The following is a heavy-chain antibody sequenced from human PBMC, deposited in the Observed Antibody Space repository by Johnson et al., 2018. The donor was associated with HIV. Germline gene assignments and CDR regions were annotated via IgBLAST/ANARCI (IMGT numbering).Heavy chain of an antibody. V-gene: IGHV3-11*04. CDR2: ISSSGSNI. CDR3: ARVGAHFDVFVI. Sequence: QVQLVESGGGLIQPGGSLRLSCAASGFTFSDYYMSWIRQAPGKGLEWVSYISSSGSNIYKADSVKGRFTISRDNAKNSLFLQMNSLRAEDTAVYYCARVGAHFDVFVIWGQGTMVTVSS. J-gene: IGHJ3*02. CDR1: GFTFSDYY.